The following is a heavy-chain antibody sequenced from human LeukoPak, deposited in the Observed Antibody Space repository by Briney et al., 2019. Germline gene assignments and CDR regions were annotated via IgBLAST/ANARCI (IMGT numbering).Heavy chain of an antibody. CDR2: IIETGGTT. J-gene: IGHJ4*02. CDR3: AKDTSIGRYCTNGVCSPFDY. V-gene: IGHV3-23*01. Sequence: GGSLRLSCAGSGFTFSSYAMSWVRQAPGKGREWVSAIIETGGTTYDADSVKGRFTISRDNSKSTLYLQMNSLRAEDTAVYYCAKDTSIGRYCTNGVCSPFDYWGQGTLVTVSS. CDR1: GFTFSSYA. D-gene: IGHD2-8*01.